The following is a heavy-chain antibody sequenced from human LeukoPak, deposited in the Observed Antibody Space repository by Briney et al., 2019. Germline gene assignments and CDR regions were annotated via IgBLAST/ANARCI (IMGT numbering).Heavy chain of an antibody. J-gene: IGHJ4*02. D-gene: IGHD3-10*01. CDR2: MNPNSGNT. V-gene: IGHV1-8*01. CDR1: GYTLTSYD. Sequence: ASVKVSCXASGYTLTSYDINWVRQATGQGLEWMGCMNPNSGNTGYAQKFQGRVTMTRNTSISTAYMELSSLRSEDTAVYYCARGRGYYYGSGSYGPWGQGTLVTVSS. CDR3: ARGRGYYYGSGSYGP.